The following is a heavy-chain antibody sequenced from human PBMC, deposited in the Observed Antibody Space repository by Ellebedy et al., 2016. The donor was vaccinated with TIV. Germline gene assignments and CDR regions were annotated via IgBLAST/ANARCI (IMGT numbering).Heavy chain of an antibody. CDR1: GFTFSSYW. V-gene: IGHV3-74*01. CDR2: INNDGGTT. D-gene: IGHD3-3*01. CDR3: AKATDDFWSGSPNYYFDY. Sequence: GESLKISXAASGFTFSSYWMHWVRQAPGKGLVWVSRINNDGGTTTYADSVKGRFTISRDNAKNTLYLQMNSLRAEDTAVYYCAKATDDFWSGSPNYYFDYWGQGTLVTVSS. J-gene: IGHJ4*02.